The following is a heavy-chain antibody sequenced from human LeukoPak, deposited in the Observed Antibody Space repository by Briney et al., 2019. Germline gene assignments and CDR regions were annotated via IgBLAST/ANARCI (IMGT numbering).Heavy chain of an antibody. J-gene: IGHJ3*02. Sequence: ASVKVSCKASGYTFTSYGISWVRQAPGQGLEWMGWISAYNGNTNYAQKLQGRVTMTRDTSTSTAYMELRSLRSDDTAVYYCARDPVGNYDYVWGSYRYKVGRTDAFDIWGQGTMVTVSS. V-gene: IGHV1-18*01. CDR1: GYTFTSYG. D-gene: IGHD3-16*02. CDR3: ARDPVGNYDYVWGSYRYKVGRTDAFDI. CDR2: ISAYNGNT.